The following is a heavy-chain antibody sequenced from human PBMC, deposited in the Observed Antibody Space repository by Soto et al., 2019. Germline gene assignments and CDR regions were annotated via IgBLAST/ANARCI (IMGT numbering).Heavy chain of an antibody. CDR2: IDPRNGGT. J-gene: IGHJ4*02. CDR1: GYTITAYY. CDR3: ARDDYGIYPY. V-gene: IGHV1-2*02. Sequence: ASVKVSCKASGYTITAYYIHWVRQAPGQGLEWMGWIDPRNGGTVYAQKFQGRVTMTRDTSISTVYMDLSGLGSDDTALYFCARDDYGIYPYWGQGSLVTVSS. D-gene: IGHD1-26*01.